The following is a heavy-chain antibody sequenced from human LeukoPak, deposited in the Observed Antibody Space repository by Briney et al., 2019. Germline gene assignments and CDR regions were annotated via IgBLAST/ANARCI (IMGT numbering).Heavy chain of an antibody. CDR3: ARVQEQWLVCLPFDY. Sequence: GGSVRLSCAASGFTFSSYSMDWVRQAPGEGLEGVSFISSSGSTIYYEDSVRGRFTISRDNAKISLYLQMNSLRAEDTAVYYCARVQEQWLVCLPFDYWGQGTLVTVSS. J-gene: IGHJ4*02. CDR1: GFTFSSYS. V-gene: IGHV3-48*04. D-gene: IGHD6-19*01. CDR2: ISSSGSTI.